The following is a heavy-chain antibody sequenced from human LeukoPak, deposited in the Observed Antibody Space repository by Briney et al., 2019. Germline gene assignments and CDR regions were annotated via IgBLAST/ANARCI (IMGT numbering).Heavy chain of an antibody. Sequence: PGGSLRLSCAASGFTFSSYGMHWVRQAPGKGLEWVAVISYDGSNKYYADSVKGRFTISRDNSKNTLYLQMNSLRAEDTAVYYCAKGLQLMVSWGQGTLVTVSS. V-gene: IGHV3-30*18. J-gene: IGHJ4*02. CDR3: AKGLQLMVS. CDR1: GFTFSSYG. CDR2: ISYDGSNK. D-gene: IGHD5-18*01.